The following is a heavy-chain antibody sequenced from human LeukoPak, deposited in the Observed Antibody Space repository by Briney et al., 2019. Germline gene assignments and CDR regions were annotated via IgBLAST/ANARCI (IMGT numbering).Heavy chain of an antibody. CDR2: INQDGSEK. J-gene: IGHJ4*02. CDR3: ARGDSPCDY. CDR1: GFTFSSYW. V-gene: IGHV3-7*05. Sequence: GGSLRLSCAASGFTFSSYWMNWVRQAPGKGLEWMANINQDGSEKYYVDSVQGRFTISRDNAKNSLYPHMNSVRDEDTAVYYCARGDSPCDYWGQGTLVTVSS. D-gene: IGHD3-22*01.